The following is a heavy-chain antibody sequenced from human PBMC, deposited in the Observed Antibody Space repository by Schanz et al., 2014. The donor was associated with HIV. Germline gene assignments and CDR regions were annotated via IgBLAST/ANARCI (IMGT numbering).Heavy chain of an antibody. D-gene: IGHD3-10*01. J-gene: IGHJ4*02. CDR2: INHSGST. CDR1: GESLSGYY. Sequence: QVQLQQWGAGLLKPSETLSLTCAVYGESLSGYYWTWIRQPPKKGLEWIGEINHSGSTNYTPSLQSRVTISVDTSQNQFSLKLTSVTAADTAVYFCARAGQWFGHLDWGQGTLVTVSS. CDR3: ARAGQWFGHLD. V-gene: IGHV4-34*02.